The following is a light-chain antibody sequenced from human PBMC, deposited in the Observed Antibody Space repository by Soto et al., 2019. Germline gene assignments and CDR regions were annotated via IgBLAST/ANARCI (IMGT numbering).Light chain of an antibody. J-gene: IGKJ1*01. CDR1: QSVNSN. CDR2: GAS. CDR3: QQYNNWPRT. Sequence: EIVLTQSPATRSSSPGERATLSCRASQSVNSNLAWYQQKPGQAPRLLIYGASTRATGIPARFSGSGSGTEFTLTISSLQSEDFAVYYCQQYNNWPRTFGQGTKVDI. V-gene: IGKV3-15*01.